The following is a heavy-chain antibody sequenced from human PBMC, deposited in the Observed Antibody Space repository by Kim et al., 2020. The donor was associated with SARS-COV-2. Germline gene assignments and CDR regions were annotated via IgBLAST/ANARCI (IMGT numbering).Heavy chain of an antibody. CDR2: IRSKAYGGTT. D-gene: IGHD1-26*01. V-gene: IGHV3-49*04. CDR3: TRDRGELPYYYYYYYMDV. J-gene: IGHJ6*03. CDR1: GFTFGDYA. Sequence: GGSLRLSCTASGFTFGDYAMSWVRQAPGKGLEWVGFIRSKAYGGTTEYAASVKGRFTISRDDSKSIAYLQMNSLKTEDTAVYYCTRDRGELPYYYYYYYMDVWGKGTTVTVSS.